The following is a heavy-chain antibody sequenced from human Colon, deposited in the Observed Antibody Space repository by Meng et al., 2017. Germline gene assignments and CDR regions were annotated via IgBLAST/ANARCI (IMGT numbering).Heavy chain of an antibody. CDR2: IYSSGST. Sequence: GGSLRLSCAASGFTVSSNYISWVRQGPGMGLEWVSTIYSSGSTYYADSVQGRFTISRDSSQNTVFLQMNSLRAEDTAMYYYARALYHIVRGYYFDYWGQGTLVTVSS. V-gene: IGHV3-53*01. CDR1: GFTVSSNY. CDR3: ARALYHIVRGYYFDY. J-gene: IGHJ4*02. D-gene: IGHD2-21*01.